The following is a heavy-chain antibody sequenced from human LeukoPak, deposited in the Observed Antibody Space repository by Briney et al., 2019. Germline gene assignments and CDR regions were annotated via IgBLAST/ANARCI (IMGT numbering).Heavy chain of an antibody. D-gene: IGHD6-13*01. CDR3: ARDSRHLSSTRGGLKESRGAFFDY. V-gene: IGHV3-53*01. Sequence: GGSLRLSCAASGFTVSTNYMTWIRQAPGKGLEWVSVMYILGNTNYADSVRGRFTISRDNSKNTLYLQMNSLRAEDTALYYCARDSRHLSSTRGGLKESRGAFFDYWGQGTLVTVSS. CDR2: MYILGNT. CDR1: GFTVSTNY. J-gene: IGHJ4*02.